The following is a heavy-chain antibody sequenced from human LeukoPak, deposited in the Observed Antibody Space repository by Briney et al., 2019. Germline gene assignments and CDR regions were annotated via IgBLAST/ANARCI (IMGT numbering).Heavy chain of an antibody. CDR1: GFSLGDYG. CDR2: LNWNGHRT. CDR3: ARDPSAMVSLGFDY. J-gene: IGHJ4*02. Sequence: GGSLRLSCAASGFSLGDYGMSWVRQVPGKGLEWVSGLNWNGHRTGYADSVKGRFTISRDNAKNTLYLQMNSLRAEDTAVYYCARDPSAMVSLGFDYWGQGTLVTVSS. V-gene: IGHV3-20*04. D-gene: IGHD5-18*01.